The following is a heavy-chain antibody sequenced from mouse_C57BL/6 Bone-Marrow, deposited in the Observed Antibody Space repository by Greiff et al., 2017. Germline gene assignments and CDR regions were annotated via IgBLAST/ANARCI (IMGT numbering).Heavy chain of an antibody. CDR3: ERFHLLLRAMDY. CDR1: GYTFTSYW. D-gene: IGHD1-1*01. CDR2: INPSSGYT. V-gene: IGHV1-7*01. Sequence: QVQLQQSGAELAKPGASVKLSCKASGYTFTSYWMHWVKQRPGQGLEWIGYINPSSGYTKYNQKFKDKATLTADKSSSTAYMQLSSLTYEDSAVXDCERFHLLLRAMDYWGQGTSVTVAS. J-gene: IGHJ4*01.